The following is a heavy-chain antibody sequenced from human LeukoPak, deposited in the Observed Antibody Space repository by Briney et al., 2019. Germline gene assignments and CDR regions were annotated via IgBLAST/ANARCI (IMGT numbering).Heavy chain of an antibody. CDR1: GFTVSSNY. CDR2: IYSGGST. Sequence: PGGSLRLSCAASGFTVSSNYMSWVRQAPGKGLEWVSVIYSGGSTYYADSVKGRFTSSRDNSKNTLYLQMNSLRAEDTAVYYCAKDFWKQWLVYDYWGQGTLVTVSS. D-gene: IGHD6-19*01. CDR3: AKDFWKQWLVYDY. J-gene: IGHJ4*02. V-gene: IGHV3-53*01.